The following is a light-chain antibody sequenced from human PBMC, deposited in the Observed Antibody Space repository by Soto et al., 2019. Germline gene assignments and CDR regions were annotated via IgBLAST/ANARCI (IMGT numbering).Light chain of an antibody. CDR1: SGHSDYA. CDR3: QAWGTGGV. CDR2: VTSDGSH. Sequence: QLVLTQSPSASASPGASVKLTCTLSSGHSDYAIAWHQQQPEKGPRYLMKVTSDGSHTKGDGIPDRFSGSSSGADRYLTSSSRRSDDEADYYCQAWGTGGVFGGGTKLTVL. V-gene: IGLV4-69*01. J-gene: IGLJ3*02.